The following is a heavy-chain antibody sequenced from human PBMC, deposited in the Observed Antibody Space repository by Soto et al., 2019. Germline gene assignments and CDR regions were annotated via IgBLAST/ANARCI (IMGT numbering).Heavy chain of an antibody. CDR1: GISINSTNYY. CDR3: ARSIDP. Sequence: TLSLTCTVSGISINSTNYYWSWIRQHPGKGLEWIGYIYYSGSTYYNPSLKSRVTISVDTSKNQFSLRLSSVTAADTAVYYCARSIDPWGQGTLVTVSS. V-gene: IGHV4-31*03. CDR2: IYYSGST. J-gene: IGHJ5*02.